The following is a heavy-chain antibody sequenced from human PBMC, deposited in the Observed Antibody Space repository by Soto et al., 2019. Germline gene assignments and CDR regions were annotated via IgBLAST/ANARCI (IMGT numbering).Heavy chain of an antibody. J-gene: IGHJ2*01. CDR3: AIDGSGYLWYFDV. CDR1: GASVSSASAT. CDR2: TYYRSKWHN. D-gene: IGHD5-12*01. V-gene: IGHV6-1*01. Sequence: QVQLQQSGPGLVKPSQTLSLICAISGASVSSASATWSWIRQSPSGRLECLGRTYYRSKWHNAYTVSVKSQIAIMPDTSKNHLSLQLRSVTLEDTAVYFCAIDGSGYLWYFDVWGRGSLVTVSS.